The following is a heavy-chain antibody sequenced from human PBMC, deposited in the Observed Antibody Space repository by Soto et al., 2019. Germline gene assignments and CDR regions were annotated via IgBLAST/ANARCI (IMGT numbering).Heavy chain of an antibody. J-gene: IGHJ4*01. Sequence: EVRLLESGGGLVQPGGSLRLSCAASGFTFSDFAMSWVRQSPERGLEWVSLISGSGDNTFYADSVKGRFSISRDNSGDTLFLQMNRLRAEDTAIYYCARPPLWDFWGQGTLGSVSS. CDR2: ISGSGDNT. CDR1: GFTFSDFA. V-gene: IGHV3-23*01. D-gene: IGHD2-21*01. CDR3: ARPPLWDF.